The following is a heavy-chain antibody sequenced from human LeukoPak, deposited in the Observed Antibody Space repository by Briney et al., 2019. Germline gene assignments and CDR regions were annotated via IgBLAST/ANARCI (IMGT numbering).Heavy chain of an antibody. Sequence: PGGSLRLSCAASGFTFSSYWMHWVRQAPGKGLVWVSRINSDGSSTSYADSVKGRFTISRDNAKNTLYLQMNSLRAEDTAVYYCARLGGVLLWFGELSAYYFDYWGQGTLVTVSS. V-gene: IGHV3-74*01. CDR3: ARLGGVLLWFGELSAYYFDY. CDR2: INSDGSST. D-gene: IGHD3-10*01. J-gene: IGHJ4*02. CDR1: GFTFSSYW.